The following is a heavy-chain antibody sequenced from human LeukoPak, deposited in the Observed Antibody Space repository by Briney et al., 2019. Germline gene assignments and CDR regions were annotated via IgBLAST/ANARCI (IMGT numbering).Heavy chain of an antibody. CDR2: INHSGST. J-gene: IGHJ6*02. Sequence: KPSETLSLTCGVYGGSFSGYYWSWIRQPPGKGLEWIGEINHSGSTKYNPSLKSRVTISIDTSKNQFSLRLSSVTAVDTAVYYCARVSGATITTYYGMDVWGQGTTVTVS. CDR3: ARVSGATITTYYGMDV. D-gene: IGHD5-12*01. CDR1: GGSFSGYY. V-gene: IGHV4-34*01.